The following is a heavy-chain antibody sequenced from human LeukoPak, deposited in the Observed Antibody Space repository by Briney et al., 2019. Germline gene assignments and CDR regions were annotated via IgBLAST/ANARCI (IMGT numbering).Heavy chain of an antibody. CDR1: GYSFTSYW. CDR3: ARLLGYCSSTSCYLLYNWFDP. D-gene: IGHD2-2*01. V-gene: IGHV5-51*03. Sequence: PGESLKISCKGSGYSFTSYWIGWVRQMPGKGLDWMGIIYPGDSDTRYSPSFQGQVTISADKSISTAYLQWSSLKASDTAMYYCARLLGYCSSTSCYLLYNWFDPWGQGTLVTVSS. J-gene: IGHJ5*02. CDR2: IYPGDSDT.